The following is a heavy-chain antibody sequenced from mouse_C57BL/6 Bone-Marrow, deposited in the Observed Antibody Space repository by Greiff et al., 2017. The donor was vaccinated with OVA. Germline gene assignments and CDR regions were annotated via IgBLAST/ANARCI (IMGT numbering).Heavy chain of an antibody. CDR3: ARKAYAMDN. J-gene: IGHJ4*01. Sequence: VQLQESGPELAKPGASVKISCKASGYAFSSSWMNWVKQRPGQGLEWIGRIYPGDGDTNYNGKFKGKATLTADKSSSTAYMQLSSLTSEDSAVDFCARKAYAMDNWGQGTSVTVSS. V-gene: IGHV1-82*01. CDR1: GYAFSSSW. CDR2: IYPGDGDT.